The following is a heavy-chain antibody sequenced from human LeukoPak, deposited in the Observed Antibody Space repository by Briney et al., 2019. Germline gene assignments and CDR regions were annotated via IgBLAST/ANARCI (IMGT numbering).Heavy chain of an antibody. CDR2: ISSSGSTI. Sequence: GGSLRLSCAASGFTFSSYAMSWVHQAPGEGLEWVSYISSSGSTIYYADSVKGRFTISRDNAKNSLYLQMNSLRAEDTAVYYCAELGITMIGGVWGKGTTVTISS. CDR1: GFTFSSYA. CDR3: AELGITMIGGV. J-gene: IGHJ6*04. D-gene: IGHD3-10*02. V-gene: IGHV3-48*03.